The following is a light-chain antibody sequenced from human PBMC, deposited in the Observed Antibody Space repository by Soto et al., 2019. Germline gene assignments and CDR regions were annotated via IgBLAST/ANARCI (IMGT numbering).Light chain of an antibody. CDR3: QQSYSTPRT. CDR2: AAS. V-gene: IGKV1-39*01. Sequence: DIQMTQSPSSLSASVRDRVTITCRASQSISGSLHWYQQKPGKAPKLLIYAASSLQSGVPSRFSGSGSRTDFTLTISSLQPEDFATYYCQQSYSTPRTFGQGTKVDIK. CDR1: QSISGS. J-gene: IGKJ1*01.